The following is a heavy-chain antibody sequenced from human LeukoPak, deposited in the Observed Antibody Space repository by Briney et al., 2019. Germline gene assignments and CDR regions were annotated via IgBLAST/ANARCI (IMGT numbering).Heavy chain of an antibody. V-gene: IGHV3-48*03. D-gene: IGHD6-13*01. J-gene: IGHJ3*02. CDR1: GFTFSSYE. Sequence: GGSLRLSCAASGFTFSSYEMNWVRQAPGKGLEWVSYISNSGSTIYYTDSVKGRFTMSRDNSKNTLYLQMNSLRAGDTAVYYCAKRIAAAVRSGAFDMWGQGTMVTVSS. CDR3: AKRIAAAVRSGAFDM. CDR2: ISNSGSTI.